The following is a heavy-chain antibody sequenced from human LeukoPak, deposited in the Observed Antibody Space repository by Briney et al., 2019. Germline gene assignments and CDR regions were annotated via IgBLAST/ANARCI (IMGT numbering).Heavy chain of an antibody. Sequence: PGGSLRLSCAASGFTFNNYCMSWVRQAPGKGLEWVANIKEDGREKDYVDSVKGRFTISRDNAKNSLYLQMNSLRAEDTAVYYCVRGSLASGVVVYYYYYLDVWGKGTTVTVSS. CDR3: VRGSLASGVVVYYYYYLDV. V-gene: IGHV3-7*01. D-gene: IGHD3-3*01. J-gene: IGHJ6*03. CDR1: GFTFNNYC. CDR2: IKEDGREK.